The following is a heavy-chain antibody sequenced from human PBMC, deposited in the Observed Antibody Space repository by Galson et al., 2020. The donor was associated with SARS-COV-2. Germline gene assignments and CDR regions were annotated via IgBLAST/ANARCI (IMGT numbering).Heavy chain of an antibody. J-gene: IGHJ6*03. CDR2: INHSGST. CDR1: GGSFSDFY. CDR3: ARSRQDFPMVLVAITGYYYYRDV. Sequence: SETLSLTCAVSGGSFSDFYWSWIRQPPGKGLEWVGEINHSGSTNYNPSLKSRVTISLDTSRNQFSLKLTSVTAADTAVYYCARSRQDFPMVLVAITGYYYYRDVWGKGTTVTISS. D-gene: IGHD2-8*02. V-gene: IGHV4-34*01.